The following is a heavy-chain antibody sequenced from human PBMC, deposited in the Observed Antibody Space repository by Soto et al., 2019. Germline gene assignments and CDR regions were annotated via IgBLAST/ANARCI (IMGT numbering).Heavy chain of an antibody. J-gene: IGHJ6*02. V-gene: IGHV3-30*03. D-gene: IGHD3-16*01. CDR3: ARDRNVLGILSGMDV. CDR1: GFAFSSYS. CDR2: ISYDGSNK. Sequence: QVQLVESGGGVVQPGRSLRLSCAASGFAFSSYSMHWVRQAPGKGLEWVAVISYDGSNKYYADSVKGRFTISRDNSKNTLSLLVNSLRREDTAMYYCARDRNVLGILSGMDVWGQGTTVTVSS.